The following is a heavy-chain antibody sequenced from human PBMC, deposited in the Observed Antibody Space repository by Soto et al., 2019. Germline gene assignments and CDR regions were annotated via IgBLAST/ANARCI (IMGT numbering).Heavy chain of an antibody. J-gene: IGHJ4*02. CDR1: GFTFGSYA. CDR3: ARDRPYSSGYYYFDY. Sequence: GALRLSCADSGFTFGSYAMHWVRQAPGKGLEWVAVISYDGSNKYYADSVKGRFTISRDNSKNTLYLQMNSLRAEDTAVYYCARDRPYSSGYYYFDYWGQGTLVTVSS. V-gene: IGHV3-30-3*01. CDR2: ISYDGSNK. D-gene: IGHD6-19*01.